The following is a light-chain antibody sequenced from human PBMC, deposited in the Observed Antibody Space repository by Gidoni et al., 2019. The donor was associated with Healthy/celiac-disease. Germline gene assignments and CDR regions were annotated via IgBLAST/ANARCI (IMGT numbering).Light chain of an antibody. Sequence: SYELTQPPSVSVSPGQTASITFSGDKLGDKYACWYQQKPGQSPLLVIYQDSKRPSGIPERFSGSNSGNTATLTLSGTQAMDEADYYCQAWDSSTEVFGTGTKVTVL. V-gene: IGLV3-1*01. CDR2: QDS. CDR3: QAWDSSTEV. CDR1: KLGDKY. J-gene: IGLJ1*01.